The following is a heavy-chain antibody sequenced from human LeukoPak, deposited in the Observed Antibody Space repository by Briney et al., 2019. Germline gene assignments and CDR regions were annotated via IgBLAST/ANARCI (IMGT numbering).Heavy chain of an antibody. CDR1: GLGISDAW. D-gene: IGHD2/OR15-2a*01. CDR3: STFLFDS. CDR2: MKTKCNHKTT. V-gene: IGHV3-15*05. J-gene: IGHJ4*02. Sequence: PGRSLRLSCAASGLGISDAWISWVRHTPGKGLGSIRQMKTKCNHKTTHYAEPVKGRFSIFRDESKNTLYLQMNSLTTDDTAVYYCSTFLFDSWGQGARGTVSS.